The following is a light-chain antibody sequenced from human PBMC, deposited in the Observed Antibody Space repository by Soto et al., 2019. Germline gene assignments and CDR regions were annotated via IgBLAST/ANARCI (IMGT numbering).Light chain of an antibody. V-gene: IGKV1-39*01. CDR3: QQTYSTPYT. J-gene: IGKJ2*01. CDR1: HTASNY. CDR2: AAS. Sequence: DTQMAQSPSSLSASVGDRISITCRASHTASNYVNWYQQKPGKAPNLLIYAASSLESGVPSRFSGSGSGTDFTLTISSLRPEDFATYYCQQTYSTPYTFGQGTKLEIK.